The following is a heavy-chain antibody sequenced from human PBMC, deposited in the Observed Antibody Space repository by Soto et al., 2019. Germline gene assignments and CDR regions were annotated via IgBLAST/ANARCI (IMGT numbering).Heavy chain of an antibody. D-gene: IGHD1-26*01. V-gene: IGHV3-30*03. Sequence: QVQLVESGGGVVQPGRSLGLSCAASGFTFNTYGMHWVRQAPGKGLEWVAAISYDGINKYYVDSVKGRFTISRDNSKNXLYGQMTSLRAEDTALYYCARSPQPTRGIHWYFDLWGRGILVTVSS. CDR2: ISYDGINK. CDR1: GFTFNTYG. J-gene: IGHJ2*01. CDR3: ARSPQPTRGIHWYFDL.